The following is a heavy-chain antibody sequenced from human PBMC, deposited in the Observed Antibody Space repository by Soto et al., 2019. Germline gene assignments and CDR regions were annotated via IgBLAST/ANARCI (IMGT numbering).Heavy chain of an antibody. J-gene: IGHJ4*02. Sequence: GGSLRLSCAASGFTFSSYAMSGVRQAPGKGLGWVSAISGSGGSTDYVDSVKGRFTISRDNSKNTLYLQMNSLRAEDTAVYYCAKLQAYSYGPGAYFDYWGQGTLVTVSS. CDR1: GFTFSSYA. CDR3: AKLQAYSYGPGAYFDY. CDR2: ISGSGGST. V-gene: IGHV3-23*01. D-gene: IGHD5-18*01.